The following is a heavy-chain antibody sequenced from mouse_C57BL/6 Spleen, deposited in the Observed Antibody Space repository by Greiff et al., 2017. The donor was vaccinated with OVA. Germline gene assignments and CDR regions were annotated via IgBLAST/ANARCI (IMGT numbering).Heavy chain of an antibody. V-gene: IGHV3-5*01. D-gene: IGHD3-3*01. CDR2: RYYNGTI. Sequence: EVKVIESGPGLVKPSQTVFLTCTVTGISITTGNYRWSWIRQFPGNKLEWIGDRYYNGTITYNPSLTSRTTITRDTPKNQFFLEMNSLTAEDTATYYGARDRRDGIYWYFDVWGTGTTVTVSS. CDR3: ARDRRDGIYWYFDV. J-gene: IGHJ1*03. CDR1: GISITTGNYR.